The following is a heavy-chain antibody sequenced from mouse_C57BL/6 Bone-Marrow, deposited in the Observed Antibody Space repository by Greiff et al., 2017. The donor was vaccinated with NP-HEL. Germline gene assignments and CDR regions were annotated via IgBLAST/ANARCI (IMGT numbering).Heavy chain of an antibody. CDR3: ARLLYAMDY. CDR1: GFTFSDYY. CDR2: ISNGGGST. Sequence: EVMLVESGGGLVQPGGSLKLSCAASGFTFSDYYMYWVRQTPEKGLEWVAYISNGGGSTYYPDTVKGRFTISRDNAKNTLYLQMSRLKSEDTAMYYCARLLYAMDYWGQGTSVTVSS. J-gene: IGHJ4*01. V-gene: IGHV5-12*01.